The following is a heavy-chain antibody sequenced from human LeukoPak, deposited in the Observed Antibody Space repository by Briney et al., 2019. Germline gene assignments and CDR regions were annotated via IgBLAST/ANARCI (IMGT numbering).Heavy chain of an antibody. CDR2: INSGGST. CDR3: ARGILEMATIYMDV. Sequence: GGSLRLSCAASGFTVSSNYMIWVRQAPGKGLECVSVINSGGSTYYADSVKGRFTISRDNSKNTLYLQMNSLRAEDTAGYYCARGILEMATIYMDVWGKGTTVTVSS. CDR1: GFTVSSNY. J-gene: IGHJ6*03. D-gene: IGHD5-24*01. V-gene: IGHV3-66*02.